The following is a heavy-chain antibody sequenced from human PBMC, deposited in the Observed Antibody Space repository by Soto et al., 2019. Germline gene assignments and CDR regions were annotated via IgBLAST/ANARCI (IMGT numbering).Heavy chain of an antibody. CDR1: GGSVSSGSYY. D-gene: IGHD2-2*02. J-gene: IGHJ6*02. V-gene: IGHV4-61*01. CDR3: ANVTRTCISTSFYRYYYGMAV. CDR2: IYYSGST. Sequence: QVQLQESGPGLVKPSETLSLTCTVSGGSVSSGSYYWSWIRQPPGKVLEWIGYIYYSGSTNYNPSLKSRVPLSVDTSKNPFSLKLSCVTAAYPAVSYCANVTRTCISTSFYRYYYGMAVWGQGTTVTVSS.